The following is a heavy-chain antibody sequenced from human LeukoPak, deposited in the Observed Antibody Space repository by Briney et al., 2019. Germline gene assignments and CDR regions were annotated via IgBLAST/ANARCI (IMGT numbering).Heavy chain of an antibody. V-gene: IGHV3-23*01. CDR1: GFTFSSYA. Sequence: GGSLRLSCAASGFTFSSYAMSWVRQAPGKGLEWVSAVSGSGGHTYYADSVKGRFTISRDNSKNTLYLQMNSLRAEDTAVYYCAKDMVYYDILTGNFFDYWGQGTLVTVSS. CDR2: VSGSGGHT. CDR3: AKDMVYYDILTGNFFDY. J-gene: IGHJ4*02. D-gene: IGHD3-9*01.